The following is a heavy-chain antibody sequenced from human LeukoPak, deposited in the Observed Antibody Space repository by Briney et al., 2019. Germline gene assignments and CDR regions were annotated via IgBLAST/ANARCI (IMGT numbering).Heavy chain of an antibody. V-gene: IGHV7-4-1*02. J-gene: IGHJ4*02. Sequence: ASVKVSCKASGYTFTSYAMNWVRQAPGQGLEWMGWINTNTGNPTYAQGFTGRFVFSLDTSVSTAYLQISSLKAEDTAVYYCARDVLSPVAGTMGVFDYRGQGTLVTVFS. CDR2: INTNTGNP. D-gene: IGHD6-19*01. CDR3: ARDVLSPVAGTMGVFDY. CDR1: GYTFTSYA.